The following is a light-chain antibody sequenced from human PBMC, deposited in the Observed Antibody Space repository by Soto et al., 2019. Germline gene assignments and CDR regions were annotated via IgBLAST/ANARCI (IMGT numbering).Light chain of an antibody. J-gene: IGKJ1*01. CDR1: QSVRSN. V-gene: IGKV3-20*01. Sequence: EIVLTQSPATLSVSPGERATLSCRASQSVRSNLAWYQQKPGQAPRLLIFGASSRATGIPDRFIGSGSGTEFILTISRLEPDDFAIYHCHQHGGSPETFGQGTKVDIK. CDR3: HQHGGSPET. CDR2: GAS.